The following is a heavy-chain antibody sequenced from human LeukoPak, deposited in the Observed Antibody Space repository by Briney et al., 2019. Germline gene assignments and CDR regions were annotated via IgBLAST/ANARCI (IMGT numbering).Heavy chain of an antibody. J-gene: IGHJ6*02. CDR2: IKQDGSDK. CDR1: GFTFSSYW. D-gene: IGHD3-16*01. V-gene: IGHV3-7*05. Sequence: PGGSLRLSCAASGFTFSSYWMSWVRQAPGKGLEWVANIKQDGSDKYYVDSVKGRFTISRDNSKNTLSLQMNSLRAEDTAVYYCAKDVRVGGGGMDVWGQGTTVTVSS. CDR3: AKDVRVGGGGMDV.